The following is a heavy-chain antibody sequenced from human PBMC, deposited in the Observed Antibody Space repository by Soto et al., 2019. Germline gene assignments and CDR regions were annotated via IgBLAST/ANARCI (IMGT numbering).Heavy chain of an antibody. Sequence: QVQLVESGGGVVQTGTSLRLSCAASGFTFSRHGMHWVRQTPGKGLEWLAVILNDASGHWYADSVKGRFTISIDNFENTLYLQMNGLRLEDTVMYYCARDDDYPYNAFEYWGQGTLVTVSS. CDR1: GFTFSRHG. CDR3: ARDDDYPYNAFEY. D-gene: IGHD4-17*01. CDR2: ILNDASGH. J-gene: IGHJ4*02. V-gene: IGHV3-33*01.